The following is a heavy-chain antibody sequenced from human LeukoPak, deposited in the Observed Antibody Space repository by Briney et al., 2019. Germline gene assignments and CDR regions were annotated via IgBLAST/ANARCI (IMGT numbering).Heavy chain of an antibody. CDR3: ARSGLSGSYSYWFDP. V-gene: IGHV3-11*04. CDR2: ISSSGSTI. D-gene: IGHD1-26*01. Sequence: PGGSLRLSCAASRFTFSNYWMSWVRQAPGKGLEWVSYISSSGSTIYYADSVKGRFTISRDNAKNSLYLQMNSLRAEDTAEYYCARSGLSGSYSYWFDPWGQGTLVTVSS. CDR1: RFTFSNYW. J-gene: IGHJ5*02.